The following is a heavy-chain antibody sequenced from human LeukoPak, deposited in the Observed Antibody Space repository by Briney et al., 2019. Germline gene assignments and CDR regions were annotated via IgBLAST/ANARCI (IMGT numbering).Heavy chain of an antibody. D-gene: IGHD5-18*01. CDR1: GFTFSSYS. J-gene: IGHJ4*02. Sequence: GGSLRLSCAASGFTFSSYSMNWVRQAPGKGLEWVSSISSSSSYIYYADSVKGRFTISRDNAKNSLYLQMNSLRAEDTALYYCAKDISTAMVTGHLDYWGQGTLVTVSS. CDR3: AKDISTAMVTGHLDY. V-gene: IGHV3-21*04. CDR2: ISSSSSYI.